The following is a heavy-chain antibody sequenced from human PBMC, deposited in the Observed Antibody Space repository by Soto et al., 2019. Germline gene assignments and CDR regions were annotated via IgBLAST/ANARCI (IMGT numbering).Heavy chain of an antibody. J-gene: IGHJ4*01. Sequence: GGSLRLSCAASGFTFSSYAMHWVRQAPGKGLEWVAVISYDGSNKYYADSVKGRFTISRDNSKNTLYLQMNSLRAEGTAVYYCARDLVGAMAYWGHGTLVTVSS. D-gene: IGHD1-26*01. CDR3: ARDLVGAMAY. CDR1: GFTFSSYA. V-gene: IGHV3-30-3*01. CDR2: ISYDGSNK.